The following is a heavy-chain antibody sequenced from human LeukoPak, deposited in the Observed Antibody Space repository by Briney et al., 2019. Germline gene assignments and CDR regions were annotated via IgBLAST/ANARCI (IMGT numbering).Heavy chain of an antibody. J-gene: IGHJ4*02. Sequence: GGSLRLSCAASGFTFSSYSMNWVRQAPGKGLEWVSYISSSSSTIYYADSVKGRFTISRDNAKNSLYLQMNSLRAEDTAVYYCARQNFWSGYYYFDYWGQGTLVTVSS. CDR1: GFTFSSYS. CDR2: ISSSSSTI. CDR3: ARQNFWSGYYYFDY. V-gene: IGHV3-48*01. D-gene: IGHD3-3*01.